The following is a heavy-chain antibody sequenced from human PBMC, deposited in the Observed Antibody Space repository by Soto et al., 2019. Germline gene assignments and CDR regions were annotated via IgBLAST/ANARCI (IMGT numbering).Heavy chain of an antibody. CDR1: GYHFASYY. Sequence: ASVKVSCKASGYHFASYYIHWLRQAPGQGLEWMGIINSSGGSTSYAQKFQGRVTVTRDTSTNTVYMELSSLRSEDTALYYCARDGSYGDYDYWGQGTLVPVSS. D-gene: IGHD4-17*01. CDR3: ARDGSYGDYDY. CDR2: INSSGGST. V-gene: IGHV1-46*01. J-gene: IGHJ4*02.